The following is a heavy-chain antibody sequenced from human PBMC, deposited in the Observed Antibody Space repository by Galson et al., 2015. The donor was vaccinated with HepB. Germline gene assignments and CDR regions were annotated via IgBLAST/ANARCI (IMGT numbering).Heavy chain of an antibody. CDR3: TRHPHNWDV. J-gene: IGHJ6*04. V-gene: IGHV3-73*01. CDR2: IRSRANNYAT. D-gene: IGHD1-1*01. Sequence: SLSLSCAASGFTFSDSTMHWVRQASGKGLEWVGRIRSRANNYATEYAASLKGRFTISRDDSKNMAYLQMNSLKTEDTAIYYCTRHPHNWDVWGKGTTVTVSS. CDR1: GFTFSDST.